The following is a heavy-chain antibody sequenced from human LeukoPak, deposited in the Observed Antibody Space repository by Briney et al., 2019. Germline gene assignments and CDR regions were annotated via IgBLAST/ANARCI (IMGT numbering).Heavy chain of an antibody. CDR2: ISAHNGNT. J-gene: IGHJ4*02. Sequence: GASVKVSCKASGYTFTSYGISWVRQAPGQGLEWMGWISAHNGNTNYAQKLQGRVTMTTDTSTSTAYKELRSLRSDDTAVYYCAREGWDFGDSLEYWGQGTLVTVSS. V-gene: IGHV1-18*01. D-gene: IGHD3-10*01. CDR3: AREGWDFGDSLEY. CDR1: GYTFTSYG.